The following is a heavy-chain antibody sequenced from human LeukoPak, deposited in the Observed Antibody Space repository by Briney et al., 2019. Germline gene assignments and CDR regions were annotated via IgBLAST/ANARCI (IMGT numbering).Heavy chain of an antibody. D-gene: IGHD5-18*01. Sequence: PGGSLRLSCAASGFTFSSYAMGWVRQAPGKGLEWVSAITASGGNTYYADSVKGRFTISRDNSKNTLYLQVNSLRAEDTAVYYCAKGNGYSYGRYYFYYWGQGTLVTVSS. CDR1: GFTFSSYA. J-gene: IGHJ4*02. CDR3: AKGNGYSYGRYYFYY. V-gene: IGHV3-23*01. CDR2: ITASGGNT.